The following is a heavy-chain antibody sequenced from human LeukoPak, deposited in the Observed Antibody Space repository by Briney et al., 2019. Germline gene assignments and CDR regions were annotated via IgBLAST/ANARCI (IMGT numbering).Heavy chain of an antibody. CDR1: GGSISSSSYY. D-gene: IGHD1-14*01. CDR3: ARQALPDLNWFDP. V-gene: IGHV4-39*01. CDR2: IYYGGST. Sequence: SETLSLTCTVSGGSISSSSYYWGWIRQPPGKGLEYIGTIYYGGSTYYSPSLKSRVTISVDTSRNQFSLKLTYVTATDTAVYYCARQALPDLNWFDPWGQGTLVTVSS. J-gene: IGHJ5*02.